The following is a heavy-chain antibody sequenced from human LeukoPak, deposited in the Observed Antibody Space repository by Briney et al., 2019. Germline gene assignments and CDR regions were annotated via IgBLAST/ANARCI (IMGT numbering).Heavy chain of an antibody. V-gene: IGHV4-31*11. D-gene: IGHD5-12*01. J-gene: IGHJ6*02. CDR2: IYYSGST. CDR1: GDSISSGGYY. Sequence: SQTLSLTCAVSGDSISSGGYYWSWIRQHPGKGLEWIGYIYYSGSTYYNPSLKSRVTISVDTSKHQFSLKLSSVTAADTAVYYCARVLWPRSQVWPPYYYYGMDVWGQGTTVTVSS. CDR3: ARVLWPRSQVWPPYYYYGMDV.